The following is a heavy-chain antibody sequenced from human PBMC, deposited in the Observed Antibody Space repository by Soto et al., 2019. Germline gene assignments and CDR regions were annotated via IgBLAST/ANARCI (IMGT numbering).Heavy chain of an antibody. V-gene: IGHV3-23*01. D-gene: IGHD3-10*01. CDR1: GFTFSSHG. Sequence: EVQILESGGGLVQPGESLRLACVVSGFTFSSHGMTWVRQAPGKGLEWVSTIRGDGSGTWYADSVKGRFLISRDNSKSTLFLQMNSLRAEDTAIYYCARDGHSVTHYYYTDVWGKGTTVTVSS. CDR2: IRGDGSGT. J-gene: IGHJ6*03. CDR3: ARDGHSVTHYYYTDV.